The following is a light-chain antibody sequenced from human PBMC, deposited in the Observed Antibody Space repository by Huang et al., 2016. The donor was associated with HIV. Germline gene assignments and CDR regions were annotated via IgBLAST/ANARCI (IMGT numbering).Light chain of an antibody. J-gene: IGKJ2*01. CDR3: QQYNKGHT. CDR1: QSISSD. V-gene: IGKV3-15*01. Sequence: EIVMTQSPATLSVSPGERVTLSCRASQSISSDLAWFQQKPGQPPRLRFCAASTRANGNPARCGSRGSGTAFTLTLSSVQSEDFAVYFCQQYNKGHTFGQGTKLDIK. CDR2: AAS.